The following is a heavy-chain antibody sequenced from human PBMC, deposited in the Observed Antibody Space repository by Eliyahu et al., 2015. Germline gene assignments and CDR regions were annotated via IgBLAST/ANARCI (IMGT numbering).Heavy chain of an antibody. J-gene: IGHJ5*02. CDR2: INPSGDSA. V-gene: IGHV1-46*01. CDR1: GXTFXSYX. D-gene: IGHD3-3*01. CDR3: ARDRGLGQIFDWFDP. Sequence: QVQLVQSGAEVKKPGASVKLSCKASGXTFXSYXMHWVRXAPGQGLEWMGIINPSGDSASYAQKFQGRVTMIRDTSTRTVYMELSSLRSEDTAVYYCARDRGLGQIFDWFDPWGQGTLVTVSS.